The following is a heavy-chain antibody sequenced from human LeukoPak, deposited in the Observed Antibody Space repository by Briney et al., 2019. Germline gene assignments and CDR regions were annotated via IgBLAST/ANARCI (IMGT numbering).Heavy chain of an antibody. CDR1: GYTFTVYY. CDR2: INPNSGGT. V-gene: IGHV1-2*02. D-gene: IGHD1-1*01. Sequence: GASVKVSCKASGYTFTVYYMHWVRQAPGQGLEWMGWINPNSGGTNYAQKFQGRVTMTRDTSISTAYMELSRLRSDDTAVYYCARVYGVNWNWFDPWGQGTLVTVSS. J-gene: IGHJ5*02. CDR3: ARVYGVNWNWFDP.